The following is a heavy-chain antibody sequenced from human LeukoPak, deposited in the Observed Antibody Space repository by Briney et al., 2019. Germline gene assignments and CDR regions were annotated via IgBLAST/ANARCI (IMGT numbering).Heavy chain of an antibody. CDR1: GYTFTSHG. V-gene: IGHV1-18*04. CDR2: ISAYNGNT. Sequence: ASVKASCKASGYTFTSHGISWVRQAPGQGLEWMGWISAYNGNTNYAQKLQGRVTMTTDTSTSTAYMELRSLRSDDTAVYYCAREVLTYYYGSGSAYYFDYWGQGTLVTVSS. J-gene: IGHJ4*02. CDR3: AREVLTYYYGSGSAYYFDY. D-gene: IGHD3-10*01.